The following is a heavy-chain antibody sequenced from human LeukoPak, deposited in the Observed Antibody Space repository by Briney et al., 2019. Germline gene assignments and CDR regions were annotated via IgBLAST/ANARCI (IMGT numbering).Heavy chain of an antibody. V-gene: IGHV1-8*01. D-gene: IGHD1-26*01. CDR3: ARDTRGRYSGSTEGSF. CDR2: MNPNSGNT. CDR1: GYTFTSYD. Sequence: ASVMVSCKASGYTFTSYDINWVRQATGQGLEWMGWMNPNSGNTGYAQKFQGRVTMTTDTSTSTAYMELRSLRSDDTAVYYCARDTRGRYSGSTEGSFWGQGTLVTVSS. J-gene: IGHJ4*02.